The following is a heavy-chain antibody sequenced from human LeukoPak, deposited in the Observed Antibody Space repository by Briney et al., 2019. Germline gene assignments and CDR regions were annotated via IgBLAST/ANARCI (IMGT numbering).Heavy chain of an antibody. V-gene: IGHV1-2*02. CDR2: INPNSGNT. J-gene: IGHJ4*02. D-gene: IGHD6-6*01. Sequence: ASVKVSCKASGYTFTDYYLHWVRQAPGQGLEWMGWINPNSGNTNYAQKFQGRVTMTRDTSINTAYLELNRLRSDDPAVYYCSSPHEYSSSTQFDYWGQGTLVTVSS. CDR1: GYTFTDYY. CDR3: SSPHEYSSSTQFDY.